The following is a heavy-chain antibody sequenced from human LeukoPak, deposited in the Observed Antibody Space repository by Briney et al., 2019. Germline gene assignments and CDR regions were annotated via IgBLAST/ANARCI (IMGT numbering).Heavy chain of an antibody. V-gene: IGHV4-59*01. CDR2: IYYSGNT. D-gene: IGHD3-3*01. J-gene: IGHJ1*01. CDR1: GGSLSSYY. Sequence: PSETLSLTCTASGGSLSSYYWSWIRQPPGKGLEWIAYIYYSGNTKYNPFLKSRVTISVDTSKTQFSLKLSSVTAADTAVYFCARGSTIFGFQHRGQGTLVTVSS. CDR3: ARGSTIFGFQH.